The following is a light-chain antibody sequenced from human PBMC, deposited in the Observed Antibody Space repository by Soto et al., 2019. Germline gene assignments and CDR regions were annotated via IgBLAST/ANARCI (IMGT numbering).Light chain of an antibody. CDR3: SSYTSSSTLVYV. J-gene: IGLJ1*01. CDR2: EVS. CDR1: SSDVGGYNY. Sequence: QSALTQPASVSGSPGQSITISCIGTSSDVGGYNYVSWYQQHPGKAPKLMIYEVSNRPSGVSNRFSGSKSGNTASLTISGLQAEDEADYYCSSYTSSSTLVYVFGTGTKVTVL. V-gene: IGLV2-14*01.